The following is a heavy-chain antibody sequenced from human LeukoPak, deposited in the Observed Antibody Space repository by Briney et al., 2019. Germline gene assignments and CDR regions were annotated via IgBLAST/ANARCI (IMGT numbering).Heavy chain of an antibody. CDR1: GFTFSSYA. Sequence: GGSLRLSCAASGFTFSSYAMSWVRQAPGKGLEWVSAISGSGGSTYYADSVKGRFTISRDNSKNTLYLQMNNLRVEDTAMYYCAGGTGFIIKDWGQGTLVTVSS. CDR2: ISGSGGST. CDR3: AGGTGFIIKD. J-gene: IGHJ4*02. V-gene: IGHV3-23*01. D-gene: IGHD3-9*01.